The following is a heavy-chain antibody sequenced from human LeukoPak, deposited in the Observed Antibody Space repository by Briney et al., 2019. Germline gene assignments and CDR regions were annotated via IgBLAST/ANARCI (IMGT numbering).Heavy chain of an antibody. CDR1: GCTFDDYA. V-gene: IGHV3-9*01. Sequence: GGSLRLSCAASGCTFDDYAMHWVRQAPGKGLEWVSGISWNSGSIGYADSVKGRFTISRDNAKNSLYLQMNSLRAEDTALYYCAKDIADSSGYVYDYWGQGTLVTVSS. CDR3: AKDIADSSGYVYDY. D-gene: IGHD3-22*01. J-gene: IGHJ4*02. CDR2: ISWNSGSI.